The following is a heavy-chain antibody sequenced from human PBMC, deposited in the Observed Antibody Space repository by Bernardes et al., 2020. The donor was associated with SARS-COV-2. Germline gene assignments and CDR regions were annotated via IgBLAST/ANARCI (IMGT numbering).Heavy chain of an antibody. CDR1: GFTFSSYW. V-gene: IGHV3-74*01. CDR3: AILGIVVVPNYYYGMDV. D-gene: IGHD2-2*01. CDR2: INSDGSST. J-gene: IGHJ6*02. Sequence: LRLSCAASGFTFSSYWMHWVRQAPGKGLVWVSRINSDGSSTSYADSVKGRFTISRDNAKNTLYLQMNSLRAEDTAVYYCAILGIVVVPNYYYGMDVWGQGTTVTVSS.